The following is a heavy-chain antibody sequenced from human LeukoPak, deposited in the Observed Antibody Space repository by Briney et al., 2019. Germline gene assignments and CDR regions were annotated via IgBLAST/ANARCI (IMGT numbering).Heavy chain of an antibody. V-gene: IGHV1-18*01. D-gene: IGHD6-19*01. Sequence: ASVKVSCKASGYTFTSYGISWVRQAPGQGLEGMGWISAYNGNTNYAQKLQGRVTMTTDTSTSTAYMELRSLRSDDTAVYYCARGGLLKRQWLAYYYYYYMDVWGKGTTVTVS. CDR2: ISAYNGNT. J-gene: IGHJ6*03. CDR3: ARGGLLKRQWLAYYYYYYMDV. CDR1: GYTFTSYG.